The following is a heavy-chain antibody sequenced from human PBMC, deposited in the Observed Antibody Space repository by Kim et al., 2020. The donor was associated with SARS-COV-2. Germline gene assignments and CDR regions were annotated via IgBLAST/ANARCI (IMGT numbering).Heavy chain of an antibody. J-gene: IGHJ6*02. CDR1: GYTFTSYA. Sequence: ASVKVSCKASGYTFTSYAMNWVRQAPGQGLEWMGWINTNTGNPTYAQGFTGRFVFFLDTSVSTAYLQINSLKDEDAAVYYCAREGVVAATRIYGMDVWGQGTTVTVSS. CDR3: AREGVVAATRIYGMDV. CDR2: INTNTGNP. V-gene: IGHV7-4-1*02. D-gene: IGHD2-15*01.